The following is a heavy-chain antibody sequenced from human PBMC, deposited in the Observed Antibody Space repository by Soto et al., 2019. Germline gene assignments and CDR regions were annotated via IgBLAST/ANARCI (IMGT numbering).Heavy chain of an antibody. D-gene: IGHD1-26*01. J-gene: IGHJ4*02. CDR2: IDIEGSTT. CDR1: GFTFNNYW. V-gene: IGHV3-74*01. CDR3: TRDRGGNFYGGFDY. Sequence: EVQLVESGGGLVQPGGSLRLSCAASGFTFNNYWMHWVRQAPGKGLVWVSRIDIEGSTTDYADSVRGLFAISRDNAKNTLYLQINSLRDEDTAVYYCTRDRGGNFYGGFDYWGRGTLVTVSP.